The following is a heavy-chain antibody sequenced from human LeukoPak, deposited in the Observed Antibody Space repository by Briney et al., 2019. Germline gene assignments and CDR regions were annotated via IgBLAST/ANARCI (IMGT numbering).Heavy chain of an antibody. CDR1: GYTFTSYD. D-gene: IGHD4-11*01. Sequence: ASVTVSCKASGYTFTSYDINWVRQATGQGLEWMGWMNPNSGNTGYAQKFQGRVTMTRNTSISTAYMELSSLRSEDTAVYYCARRLQGDYYYYGMDVWDQGTTVTVSS. J-gene: IGHJ6*02. CDR3: ARRLQGDYYYYGMDV. CDR2: MNPNSGNT. V-gene: IGHV1-8*01.